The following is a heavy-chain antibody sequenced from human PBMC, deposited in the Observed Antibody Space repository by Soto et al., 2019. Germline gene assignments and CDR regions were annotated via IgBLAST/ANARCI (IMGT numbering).Heavy chain of an antibody. J-gene: IGHJ4*02. V-gene: IGHV4-39*01. CDR3: ARHGGDWPAPDY. Sequence: QLQLQESGPGLVKPSETLSLTCTVSGGSISSSSYYWGWIRQPPGKGLEWIGSIYYSGSTYYNPSLKSRVTISVDTSKNQFSLKLSSVTAADTAVYYCARHGGDWPAPDYWGQGTLVTVSS. CDR1: GGSISSSSYY. D-gene: IGHD2-21*02. CDR2: IYYSGST.